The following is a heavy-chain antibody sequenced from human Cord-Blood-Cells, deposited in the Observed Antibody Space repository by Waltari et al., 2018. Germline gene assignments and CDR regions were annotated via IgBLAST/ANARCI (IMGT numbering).Heavy chain of an antibody. CDR2: IYHSGST. D-gene: IGHD2-8*02. Sequence: QVQLQESGPGLVKPSGTLSLTCAVSGGSISSSNWWSWVRQPPGKGLEWIGEIYHSGSTNYHPSLKSRGSISVDKSKNQFSLKLSSVTAADTAVYYCARERYCTGGVCYNWFDPWGQGTLVTVSS. J-gene: IGHJ5*02. CDR3: ARERYCTGGVCYNWFDP. V-gene: IGHV4-4*02. CDR1: GGSISSSNW.